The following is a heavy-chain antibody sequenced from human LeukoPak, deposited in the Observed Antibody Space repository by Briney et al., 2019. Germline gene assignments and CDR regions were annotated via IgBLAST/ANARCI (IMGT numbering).Heavy chain of an antibody. V-gene: IGHV3-9*01. D-gene: IGHD6-19*01. CDR2: ISWNSGSI. Sequence: GRSLRLSCAASGFTFDDYAMHWVRQAPGKGLEWGSGISWNSGSIGYADSVKGRFTISRDNAKNSLYLQMNSLRAEDTALYYCAKDRGGWFHFYDWGQGTLVTVSS. CDR1: GFTFDDYA. CDR3: AKDRGGWFHFYD. J-gene: IGHJ4*02.